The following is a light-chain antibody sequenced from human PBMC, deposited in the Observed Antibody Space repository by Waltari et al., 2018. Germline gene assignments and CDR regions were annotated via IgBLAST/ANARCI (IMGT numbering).Light chain of an antibody. J-gene: IGKJ1*01. CDR1: QSLSSW. CDR3: QQYNSRPWT. Sequence: DIQMTQSPSTLSASVGDSVTITCRASQSLSSWLAWYQQKPGKAPKLLVYQASTLESGVPPRFSGSAFVTEFTLTISSLQPDDFATYYCQQYNSRPWTFGQGTKVEF. CDR2: QAS. V-gene: IGKV1-5*03.